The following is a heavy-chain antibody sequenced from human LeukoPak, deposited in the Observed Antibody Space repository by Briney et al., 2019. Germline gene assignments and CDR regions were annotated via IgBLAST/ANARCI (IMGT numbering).Heavy chain of an antibody. Sequence: ASVKVSCKASGNTFAGYYVHWVRQAPGQGLEWMGWINTHSGATNYAQHFQGRVTMTTDTSVTTAYMDLDGLKSDDAAVYFCARGPIGGLRKGFDIWGQGTLVTVSS. V-gene: IGHV1-2*02. CDR1: GNTFAGYY. CDR3: ARGPIGGLRKGFDI. CDR2: INTHSGAT. D-gene: IGHD1-26*01. J-gene: IGHJ4*02.